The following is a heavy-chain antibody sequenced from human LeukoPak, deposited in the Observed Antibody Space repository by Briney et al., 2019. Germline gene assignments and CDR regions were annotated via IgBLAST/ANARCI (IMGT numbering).Heavy chain of an antibody. V-gene: IGHV3-30*04. Sequence: GGSLRLSCAASGFTFSSYAMHWVHQAPGKGLEWVAVISYDGSNKYYADSVKGRFTISRDNSKNTLYLQMNSLRAEDTAVYYCARGGKLDYWGQGTLVTVSS. CDR2: ISYDGSNK. CDR3: ARGGKLDY. CDR1: GFTFSSYA. J-gene: IGHJ4*02. D-gene: IGHD3-10*01.